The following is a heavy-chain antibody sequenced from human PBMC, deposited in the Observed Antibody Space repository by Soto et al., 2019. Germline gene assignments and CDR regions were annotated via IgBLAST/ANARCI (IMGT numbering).Heavy chain of an antibody. Sequence: QVQLQESGPGLVKPSETLSLTCTVSGGSISSYYWSWIRQPAGKGLEWIGRIYTSGSTNYNPSLKSRVTMSVDTSKNQFSLKLSSVTAADTAVYHCARDRLIFGVVIIPVAFDIWGQGTMVTVSS. V-gene: IGHV4-4*07. CDR3: ARDRLIFGVVIIPVAFDI. D-gene: IGHD3-3*01. J-gene: IGHJ3*02. CDR2: IYTSGST. CDR1: GGSISSYY.